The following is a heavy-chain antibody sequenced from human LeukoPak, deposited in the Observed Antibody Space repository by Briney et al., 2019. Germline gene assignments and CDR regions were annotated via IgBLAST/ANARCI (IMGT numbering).Heavy chain of an antibody. D-gene: IGHD6-13*01. CDR3: ARDSFLYSSSWFVFWGAFDI. Sequence: GGSLRLSCAASGFTFSSYGMHWVRQAPGKGLEWVAVIWYDGSNKYYADSVKGRFTISRDNYKNRLYLQMNSLRAEDTAVYYCARDSFLYSSSWFVFWGAFDIRGQGTMVTVSS. V-gene: IGHV3-33*01. CDR2: IWYDGSNK. J-gene: IGHJ3*02. CDR1: GFTFSSYG.